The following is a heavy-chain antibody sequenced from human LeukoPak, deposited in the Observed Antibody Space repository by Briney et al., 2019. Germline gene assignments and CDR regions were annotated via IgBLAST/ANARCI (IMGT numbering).Heavy chain of an antibody. V-gene: IGHV3-23*01. D-gene: IGHD3-22*01. CDR2: ISGSGGST. J-gene: IGHJ4*02. CDR3: ARGPDYYDSSGYLYYFDY. Sequence: GGSLRLSCAASGFTFSSYAMSWVRQAPGKGLEWVSAISGSGGSTYYADSVKGRFTISRDNSKNTLYLQMNSLRAEDTTVYYCARGPDYYDSSGYLYYFDYWGQGTLVTVSS. CDR1: GFTFSSYA.